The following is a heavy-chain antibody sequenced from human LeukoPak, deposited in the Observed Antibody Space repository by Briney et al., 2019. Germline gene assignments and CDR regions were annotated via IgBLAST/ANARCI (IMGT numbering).Heavy chain of an antibody. D-gene: IGHD6-13*01. V-gene: IGHV3-23*01. Sequence: GGSLRLSCAASGFTFNIYAMTWVRQAPEKGLECISAISGADPGTFYADSVKGRFTISRDNSRNTLYLQMNSLRAEDTAVYYCAKVARVGKAAANDAFDIWGQGTMVTVSS. CDR1: GFTFNIYA. J-gene: IGHJ3*02. CDR2: ISGADPGT. CDR3: AKVARVGKAAANDAFDI.